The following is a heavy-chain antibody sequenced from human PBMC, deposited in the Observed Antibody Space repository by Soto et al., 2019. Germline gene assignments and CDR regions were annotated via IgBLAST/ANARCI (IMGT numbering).Heavy chain of an antibody. Sequence: XQTRSLTCTVYGGSIGSRGYYCSWIRQLRGKGLEWIGYISYSESTDYNPSLKSRVTISVDTSKNQFSLRLSSVTAADTAVYYCARLRIREGAYYYYGLDVWGQGTTVTVSS. CDR3: ARLRIREGAYYYYGLDV. V-gene: IGHV4-61*08. J-gene: IGHJ6*02. D-gene: IGHD3-10*01. CDR1: GGSIGSRGYY. CDR2: ISYSEST.